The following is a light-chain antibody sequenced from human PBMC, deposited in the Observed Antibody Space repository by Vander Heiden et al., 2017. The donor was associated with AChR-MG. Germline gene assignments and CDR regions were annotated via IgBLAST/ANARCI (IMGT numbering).Light chain of an antibody. CDR2: AAS. CDR1: QGINSC. J-gene: IGKJ4*01. CDR3: QQLNSYPLT. Sequence: IQLTQSPSSPSASVGDGVTITCRASQGINSCLAWYQQKPGRAPKLLIYAASTLQSGVPSRFSGSGSGTDFTLTISSLQPEDFAAYHCQQLNSYPLTFGAGTRVEVK. V-gene: IGKV1-9*01.